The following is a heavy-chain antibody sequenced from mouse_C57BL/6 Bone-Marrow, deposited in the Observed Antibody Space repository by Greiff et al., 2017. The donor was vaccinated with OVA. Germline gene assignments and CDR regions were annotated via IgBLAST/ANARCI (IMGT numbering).Heavy chain of an antibody. CDR3: ARSGLLRAWFAY. CDR2: IYPGSGST. V-gene: IGHV1-55*01. Sequence: QVQLQQSGAELVKPGASVKMSCKASGYTFTSYWITWVKQRAGQGLEWIGDIYPGSGSTNYTEKFKSKATQTVDTSSRPSYMQLSSLTSEASAVYYCARSGLLRAWFAYWGQGTLVTVSA. D-gene: IGHD1-1*01. J-gene: IGHJ3*01. CDR1: GYTFTSYW.